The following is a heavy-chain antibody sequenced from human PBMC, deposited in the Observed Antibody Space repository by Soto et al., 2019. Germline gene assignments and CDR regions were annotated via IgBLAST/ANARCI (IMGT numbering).Heavy chain of an antibody. CDR1: GYTFTGDY. CDR3: ARGPIGGGAPYYCDY. V-gene: IGHV1-2*02. J-gene: IGHJ4*02. Sequence: ASVKVSCKASGYTFTGDYMHWVRQAPGQGLEWMGWINPNTGGTDYAQKFQGRVTMTRDTSISTAYMELSRLTSDDTAVYFCARGPIGGGAPYYCDYWGQGTLVTVSS. CDR2: INPNTGGT. D-gene: IGHD3-16*01.